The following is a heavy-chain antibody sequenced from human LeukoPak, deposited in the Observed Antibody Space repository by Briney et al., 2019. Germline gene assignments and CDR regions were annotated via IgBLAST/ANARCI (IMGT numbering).Heavy chain of an antibody. CDR2: IYYSGST. D-gene: IGHD3-22*01. CDR1: GGSIGTYY. J-gene: IGHJ4*02. CDR3: ARSFSPNYYDLLDY. Sequence: PSETLSLTCTVPGGSIGTYYWSWIRQPPGKGLEWIGYIYYSGSTNYNPSLKSRVTISLDTSKNQFSLKLNSVTAADTAMYYCARSFSPNYYDLLDYWGQGTLVTVSS. V-gene: IGHV4-59*01.